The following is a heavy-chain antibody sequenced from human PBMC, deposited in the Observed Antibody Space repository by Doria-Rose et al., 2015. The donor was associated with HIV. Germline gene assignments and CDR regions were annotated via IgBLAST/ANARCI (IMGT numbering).Heavy chain of an antibody. Sequence: QVQLQESGPGLVKPSETLSLTCSVSGDSISTYYWNWIRQPPGKGLEWIVYIYYSESTNYMPSIKIRVTISVDTSKNQFSLKLSSVTAADTAVYYCARGTFYDSSGYYPYFDYWGQGPLVTVSS. CDR3: ARGTFYDSSGYYPYFDY. CDR1: GDSISTYY. D-gene: IGHD3-22*01. J-gene: IGHJ4*02. V-gene: IGHV4-59*01. CDR2: IYYSEST.